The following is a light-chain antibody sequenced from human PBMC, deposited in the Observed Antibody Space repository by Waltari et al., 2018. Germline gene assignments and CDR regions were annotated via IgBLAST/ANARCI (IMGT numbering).Light chain of an antibody. V-gene: IGLV1-44*01. Sequence: QSVVTQPPSASGTPGQRVTISCSGGSSNIGSTPVTWYQQPPGTAPKLLIYNNDQRPSGVPDRFSGSKSGTSASLAISGLQSEDEADYYCAAWDDNLNGVVFGGGTKLSVL. CDR1: SSNIGSTP. CDR2: NND. J-gene: IGLJ2*01. CDR3: AAWDDNLNGVV.